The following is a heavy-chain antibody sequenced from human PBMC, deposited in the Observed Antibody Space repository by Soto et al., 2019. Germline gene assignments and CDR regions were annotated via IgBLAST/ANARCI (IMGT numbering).Heavy chain of an antibody. V-gene: IGHV3-74*01. CDR2: ISTDGSVT. D-gene: IGHD6-19*01. J-gene: IGHJ4*02. CDR1: GLTFSSYW. Sequence: EVQLVESGGGLVQPGGSLRLSCAASGLTFSSYWMHWVRQAPGKGLVWVSRISTDGSVTTYADSVKGRFTISRDNDKNTMYLQMNSLRTEDTAVYYCARAPYSSGWWGFYYWGQGTLVTVSS. CDR3: ARAPYSSGWWGFYY.